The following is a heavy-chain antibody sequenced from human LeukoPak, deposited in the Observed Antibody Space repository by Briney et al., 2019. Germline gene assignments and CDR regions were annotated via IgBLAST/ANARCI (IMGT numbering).Heavy chain of an antibody. Sequence: PSETLSLTCAVSGGSISSSNWWSWVRQPPGKGLEWIGEIHHSGSTNYNPSLKSRVIISLDKSKNQFSLKLSSVTAADTAVYYRARKDWNNVRALDIWGQGTLVTVSS. CDR3: ARKDWNNVRALDI. D-gene: IGHD1/OR15-1a*01. V-gene: IGHV4-4*02. CDR1: GGSISSSNW. J-gene: IGHJ3*02. CDR2: IHHSGST.